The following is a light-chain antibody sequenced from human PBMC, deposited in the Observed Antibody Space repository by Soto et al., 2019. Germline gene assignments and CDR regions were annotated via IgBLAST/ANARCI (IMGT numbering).Light chain of an antibody. CDR2: DDT. Sequence: QSVLTQPPSVSAAPGQGVTMSCSGTSSNIGRNFVAWYQQLPGTAPKLLIYDDTKRPYGIPGRFSASKSGTSATLAITGLQTGDEADYYCGTWDSSLSVLVFGGGTKLNVL. V-gene: IGLV1-51*01. CDR3: GTWDSSLSVLV. J-gene: IGLJ3*02. CDR1: SSNIGRNF.